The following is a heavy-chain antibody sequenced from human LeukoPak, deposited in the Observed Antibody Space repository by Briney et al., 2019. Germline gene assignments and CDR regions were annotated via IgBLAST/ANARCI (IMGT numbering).Heavy chain of an antibody. V-gene: IGHV3-23*01. D-gene: IGHD5-18*01. CDR1: GFTFSSYA. CDR3: AKGNGYSYGRYYFDY. J-gene: IGHJ4*02. Sequence: GGSLRLSCAASGFTFSSYAMGWVRQAPGKGLEWVSAITASGGNTYYADSVKGRFTISRDNSKNTLYLQVNRLRAEDTAVYYCAKGNGYSYGRYYFDYWGQGTLVTVSS. CDR2: ITASGGNT.